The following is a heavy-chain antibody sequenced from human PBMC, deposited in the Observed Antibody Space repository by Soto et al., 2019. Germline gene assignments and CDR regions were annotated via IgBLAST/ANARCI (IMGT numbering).Heavy chain of an antibody. Sequence: GGSLRLSCAASGFTFDDYTMHWVRQAPGKGLEWVSLISWDGGSTYYADSVKGRFTISRDNSKNSLYLQMNSLRTEDTALYYCAKDRKDTAMAYDAFDIWGQGTMVTVSS. CDR3: AKDRKDTAMAYDAFDI. CDR2: ISWDGGST. J-gene: IGHJ3*02. D-gene: IGHD5-18*01. CDR1: GFTFDDYT. V-gene: IGHV3-43*01.